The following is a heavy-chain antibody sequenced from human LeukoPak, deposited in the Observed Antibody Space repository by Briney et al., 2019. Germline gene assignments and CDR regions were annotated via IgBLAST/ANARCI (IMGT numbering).Heavy chain of an antibody. CDR2: ISGGGGST. CDR1: EFTFSSYA. Sequence: GGSLRLSCAASEFTFSSYAMSWVRQAPGKGLEWISVISGGGGSTYYADSVKGRFTISRDNSKNSLYLQMNSLRAEDTAVYYCAKNAGYSGYGGKDCFDYWGQGTLVTVSS. CDR3: AKNAGYSGYGGKDCFDY. J-gene: IGHJ4*02. V-gene: IGHV3-23*01. D-gene: IGHD5-12*01.